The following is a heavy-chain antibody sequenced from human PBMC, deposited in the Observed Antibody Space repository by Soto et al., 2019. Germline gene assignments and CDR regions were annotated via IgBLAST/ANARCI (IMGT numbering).Heavy chain of an antibody. CDR3: AREKCSSTSCNHGMDV. D-gene: IGHD2-2*01. J-gene: IGHJ6*02. CDR2: ITTTSTYK. V-gene: IGHV3-21*01. CDR1: AFTFNNFP. Sequence: GGSLRLSCVASAFTFNNFPMHWVRQALGKGLQWLASITTTSTYKYYADSVKGRFSISRDNAKNSLYLELTNLRSEDTAVYYCAREKCSSTSCNHGMDVWGLGTTVTVSS.